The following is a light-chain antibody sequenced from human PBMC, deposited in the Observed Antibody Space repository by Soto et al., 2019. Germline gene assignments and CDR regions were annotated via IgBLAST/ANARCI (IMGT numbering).Light chain of an antibody. CDR3: QQYSSWLWT. V-gene: IGKV3-15*01. J-gene: IGKJ1*01. Sequence: EIVMTQSPATLSVSPGERATLSCRASQSVSSKFAWYQQKPGQAPRLLIYDTSIRASGIPARFSGSGSGTEFTLTISSLQSEDFAVYYCQQYSSWLWTFGQGTKVEIK. CDR2: DTS. CDR1: QSVSSK.